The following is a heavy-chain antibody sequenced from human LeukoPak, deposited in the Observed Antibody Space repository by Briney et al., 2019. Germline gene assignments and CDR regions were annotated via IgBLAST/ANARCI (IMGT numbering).Heavy chain of an antibody. CDR1: GFTVSSNY. D-gene: IGHD6-13*01. CDR2: IYSGGST. V-gene: IGHV3-53*01. J-gene: IGHJ4*02. CDR3: ARASSWYSGFDY. Sequence: GGTLRLSCAASGFTVSSNYMSWVRQAPGKGLEWVSVIYSGGSTYYADSVKGRFTISRDNSKNTLYLQMNSLRAEDTAVYYCARASSWYSGFDYWGQGTLVTVSS.